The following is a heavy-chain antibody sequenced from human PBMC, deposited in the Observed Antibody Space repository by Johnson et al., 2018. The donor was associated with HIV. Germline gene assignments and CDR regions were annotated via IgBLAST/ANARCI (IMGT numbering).Heavy chain of an antibody. CDR2: ISYDGANA. V-gene: IGHV3-30-3*01. J-gene: IGHJ3*02. CDR3: ASLEANGYSNSWELSRDVFDI. Sequence: VQLVESGGGVVQPGKSLRLSCAGTGFTFSAYPMHWVRQTPAKGLEWMAIISYDGANADYADSVKGRFTISRDNSNNRLYLQMSGLRTEDTGVYYCASLEANGYSNSWELSRDVFDIWGQGTMVTVSS. D-gene: IGHD6-13*01. CDR1: GFTFSAYP.